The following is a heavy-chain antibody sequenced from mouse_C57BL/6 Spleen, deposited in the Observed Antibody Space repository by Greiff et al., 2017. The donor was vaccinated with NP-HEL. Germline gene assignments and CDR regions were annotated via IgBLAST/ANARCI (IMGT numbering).Heavy chain of an antibody. CDR2: IYPGSGST. CDR1: GYTFTSYW. CDR3: ARSPITTYYYAMDY. Sequence: QVQLQQSGAELVKPGASVKMSCKASGYTFTSYWITWVKQRPGQGLEWIGDIYPGSGSTNYNEKFKSKATLTVDTSSSTAYMQLSSLTSEDSAVYYCARSPITTYYYAMDYWGQGTSVTVSS. J-gene: IGHJ4*01. D-gene: IGHD2-4*01. V-gene: IGHV1-55*01.